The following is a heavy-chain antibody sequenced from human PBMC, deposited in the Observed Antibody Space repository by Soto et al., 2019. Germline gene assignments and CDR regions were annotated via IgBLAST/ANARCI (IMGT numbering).Heavy chain of an antibody. CDR2: ISSSGSTI. V-gene: IGHV3-48*03. D-gene: IGHD3-10*01. CDR1: GFTFSSYD. Sequence: EVQLVESGGGLVQPGGSLRLSCTASGFTFSSYDMNWVRQAPGKGLEWISYISSSGSTIYYADSVKGRFTISRDNAKNSLYQKMNSRRAEDTAVYYCARVLDYGSYLFDYWGQGTLVTVSS. CDR3: ARVLDYGSYLFDY. J-gene: IGHJ4*02.